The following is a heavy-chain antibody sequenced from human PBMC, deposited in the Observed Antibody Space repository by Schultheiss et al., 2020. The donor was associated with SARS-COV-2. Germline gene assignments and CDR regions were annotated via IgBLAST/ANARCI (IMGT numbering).Heavy chain of an antibody. CDR1: GFTFSSYA. CDR3: ARVRATVVTFYFDY. CDR2: ISSNGGST. Sequence: GESLKISCAASGFTFSSYAMHWVRQAPGKGLEYVSAISSNGGSTYYANSVKGRFTISRDNSKNTLYLQMGSLRAEDMAVYYCARVRATVVTFYFDYWGQGTLVTVSS. J-gene: IGHJ4*02. D-gene: IGHD4-23*01. V-gene: IGHV3-64*01.